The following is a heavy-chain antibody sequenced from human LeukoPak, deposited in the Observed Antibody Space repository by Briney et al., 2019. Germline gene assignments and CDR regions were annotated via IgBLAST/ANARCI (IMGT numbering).Heavy chain of an antibody. CDR1: GLTFSSYA. V-gene: IGHV3-23*01. J-gene: IGHJ6*02. CDR3: ASLYYYYYGMDV. Sequence: PGGSLRLSCTASGLTFSSYAMGWVRQAPGKGLEWVSSISGSGGATYYADSVKGRLIISRDNSRNTLYLQMNSLRAEDTAVYYCASLYYYYYGMDVWGQGTTVTVSS. CDR2: ISGSGGAT.